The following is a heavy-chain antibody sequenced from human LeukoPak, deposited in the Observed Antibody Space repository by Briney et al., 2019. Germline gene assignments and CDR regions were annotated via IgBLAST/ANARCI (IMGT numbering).Heavy chain of an antibody. CDR1: GITFSNAW. J-gene: IGHJ4*02. CDR3: TTLTLADVHADH. D-gene: IGHD1-1*01. CDR2: IKSKSDGETT. V-gene: IGHV3-15*01. Sequence: GGSLRLSCAVSGITFSNAWMNWVRQAPGKGLEWVGRIKSKSDGETTDYAVPVKGRFTISRDDSQNTLYLQMNSLRTEDTAVYYCTTLTLADVHADHWGQGTLVTVSS.